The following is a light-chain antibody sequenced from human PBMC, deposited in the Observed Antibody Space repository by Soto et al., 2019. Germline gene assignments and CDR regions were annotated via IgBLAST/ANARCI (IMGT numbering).Light chain of an antibody. CDR1: QSINSH. J-gene: IGKJ4*01. Sequence: EIVLTQSPATLSLSPGERATLSCRASQSINSHLAWYQQKPGQAPRLLMYDASNRATDIPARFSGSGSGTDFTLTISSLEPEDFAFYYCQQRSNWPLTFGGGTKVEIK. CDR2: DAS. V-gene: IGKV3-11*01. CDR3: QQRSNWPLT.